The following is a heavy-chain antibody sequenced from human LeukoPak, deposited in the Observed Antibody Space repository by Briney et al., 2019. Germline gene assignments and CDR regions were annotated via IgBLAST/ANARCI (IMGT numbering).Heavy chain of an antibody. D-gene: IGHD3-22*01. CDR2: ISYDGSNK. CDR3: AKGYGFDSSGSEHYFEN. V-gene: IGHV3-30*18. Sequence: GGSLRLSCAASGFTFSNYGIHWVRQAPGKGLEWVAVISYDGSNKYYAESVKGRFTISRDNSENTLYLQMNSLRAEDTALYYCAKGYGFDSSGSEHYFENWGQGILVTVSS. CDR1: GFTFSNYG. J-gene: IGHJ4*02.